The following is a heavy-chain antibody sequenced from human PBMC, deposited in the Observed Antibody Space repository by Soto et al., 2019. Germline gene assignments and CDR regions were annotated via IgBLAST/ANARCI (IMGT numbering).Heavy chain of an antibody. V-gene: IGHV3-33*08. CDR2: IWYDGSNK. J-gene: IGHJ3*02. CDR3: ARRSGRDDAVDI. D-gene: IGHD1-26*01. Sequence: GGSLRLSCAASGFTFSSYGMHWVRQAPGKGLEWAAVIWYDGSNKYYADSVKGRFTISRDNSKNTLYLQMNSLRAEDTAVYYCARRSGRDDAVDIWGQGTMVTVSS. CDR1: GFTFSSYG.